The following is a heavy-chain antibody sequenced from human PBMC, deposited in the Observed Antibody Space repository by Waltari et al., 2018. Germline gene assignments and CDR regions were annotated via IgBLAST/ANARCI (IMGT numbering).Heavy chain of an antibody. V-gene: IGHV1-58*01. CDR1: GFTFTSSA. D-gene: IGHD3-3*01. CDR2: FVVGSGNT. J-gene: IGHJ6*02. CDR3: AADGYDFWSGYYTYGMDV. Sequence: QMQLVQSGPEVKKPGTSVKVSCKAYGFTFTSSAVQWVRQARGQRLGWIGGFVVGSGNTNYAQKFHERVTITRDMSTSTAYMELSSLRSEDTAVYYCAADGYDFWSGYYTYGMDVWGQGTTVTVSS.